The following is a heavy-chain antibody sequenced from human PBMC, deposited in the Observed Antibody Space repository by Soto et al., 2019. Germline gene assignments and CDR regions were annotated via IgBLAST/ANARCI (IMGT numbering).Heavy chain of an antibody. CDR1: GYSFTSYW. Sequence: GESLKISCKGSGYSFTSYWIVWVRQMPGKGLEWMGIIYPGDSDTRYSPSFQGQVTISADKSISTAYLQWSSLKASDTAMYYCARSSIEARPGVYYYYYGLDVWGQGTTVTVSS. J-gene: IGHJ6*02. V-gene: IGHV5-51*01. CDR3: ARSSIEARPGVYYYYYGLDV. CDR2: IYPGDSDT. D-gene: IGHD6-6*01.